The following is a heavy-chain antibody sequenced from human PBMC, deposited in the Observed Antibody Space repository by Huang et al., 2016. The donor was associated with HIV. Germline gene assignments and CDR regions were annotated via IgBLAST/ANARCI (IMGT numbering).Heavy chain of an antibody. CDR3: VKERGSSRARSSFDF. CDR2: IRYDGHND. V-gene: IGHV3-30*02. CDR1: GFPFSAYG. Sequence: QVRLVESGGGVVQPGASLTLSCSASGFPFSAYGMDWVRHAPGKGLGWGSIIRYDGHNDYLIGSVKGRFTISRDNSNNTLYLRMNSLRPEETAVYYCVKERGSSRARSSFDFWGQGTSVIVSS. J-gene: IGHJ3*01. D-gene: IGHD6-13*01.